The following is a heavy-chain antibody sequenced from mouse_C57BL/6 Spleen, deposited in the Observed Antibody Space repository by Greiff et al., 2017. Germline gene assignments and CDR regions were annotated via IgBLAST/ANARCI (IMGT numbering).Heavy chain of an antibody. V-gene: IGHV5-4*01. CDR2: ISDGGSYT. CDR1: GFTFSDYA. J-gene: IGHJ4*01. D-gene: IGHD2-3*01. Sequence: EVQLVESGGGLVKPGGSLKLSCAASGFTFSDYAMSWVRQTPEKRLEWVAAISDGGSYTYYPDNVKGRFTISRDNAKNNLYLQMSDLQSADTAMLYCARGDGPCDMDYWGQGTSVTVSS. CDR3: ARGDGPCDMDY.